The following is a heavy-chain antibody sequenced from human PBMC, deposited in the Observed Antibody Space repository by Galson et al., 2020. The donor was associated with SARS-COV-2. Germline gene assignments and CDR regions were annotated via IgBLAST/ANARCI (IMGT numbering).Heavy chain of an antibody. D-gene: IGHD3-10*01. V-gene: IGHV4-39*01. Sequence: SETLSLTCTVSGGSISSSSYYWGWIRQPPGKGLEWIGSIYYSGSTYYNPSLKSRVTISVDTSKNQFSLKLSSVTAADTAVYYCARLLIVGSGLAQYYYYGMDVWGQGTTVTVSS. CDR2: IYYSGST. CDR1: GGSISSSSYY. J-gene: IGHJ6*02. CDR3: ARLLIVGSGLAQYYYYGMDV.